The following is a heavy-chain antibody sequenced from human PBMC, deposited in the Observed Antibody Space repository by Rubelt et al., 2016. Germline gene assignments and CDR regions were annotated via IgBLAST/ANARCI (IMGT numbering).Heavy chain of an antibody. J-gene: IGHJ3*02. V-gene: IGHV4-39*01. Sequence: QLQLQESGPGLVKPSETLSLTCTVSGGSISSSNYFWGWIRQPPGKGLEWIGSMYYSGTTYYTPSLSSRVTISVDTSKNQFSLKLGSVTAADTAVYYCATSPKLEDAFDIWGQGTMVTVSS. CDR1: GGSISSSNYF. CDR3: ATSPKLEDAFDI. D-gene: IGHD3-10*01. CDR2: MYYSGTT.